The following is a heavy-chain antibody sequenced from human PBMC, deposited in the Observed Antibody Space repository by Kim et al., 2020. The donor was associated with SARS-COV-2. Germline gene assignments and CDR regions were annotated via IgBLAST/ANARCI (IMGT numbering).Heavy chain of an antibody. CDR2: INHSGST. V-gene: IGHV4-34*01. Sequence: SETLSLTCAVYGGSFSGYYWSWIRQPPGKGLEWIGEINHSGSTNYNPTLKSRVTISVDTSKNQLSLKLSSVTAADTAVYYCARRGYSGGSFDYWSQGTLV. CDR3: ARRGYSGGSFDY. J-gene: IGHJ4*02. CDR1: GGSFSGYY. D-gene: IGHD2-21*01.